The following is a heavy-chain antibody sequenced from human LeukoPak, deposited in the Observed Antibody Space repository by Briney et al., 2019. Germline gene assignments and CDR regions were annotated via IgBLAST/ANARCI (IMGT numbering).Heavy chain of an antibody. CDR3: ALSRGSSSKSTFDY. Sequence: SGPTLVNPTQTLTLTSIFSGFSLSTSGVGVGWIRQPPGKALECLALIYWNDDKRYSPSLRSRLTITKDTSKNQVVLTMTNMDPVDTATYYCALSRGSSSKSTFDYWGQGTLVTVSS. CDR2: IYWNDDK. CDR1: GFSLSTSGVG. D-gene: IGHD6-6*01. V-gene: IGHV2-5*01. J-gene: IGHJ4*02.